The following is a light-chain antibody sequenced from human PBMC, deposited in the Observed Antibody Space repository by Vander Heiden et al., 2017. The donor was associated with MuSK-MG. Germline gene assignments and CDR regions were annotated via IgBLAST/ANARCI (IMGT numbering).Light chain of an antibody. CDR1: QSLLHSNGYNY. Sequence: DLVMTQSPLSLPVTPGEPASISCRSSQSLLHSNGYNYLDWYLQKPGQSPQLLIYLGSNRASGVPDRFSGSGSGTDFTLKISRVEAEDVGVYYCMQALQTPSTFGGGTKVEIK. CDR3: MQALQTPST. J-gene: IGKJ4*01. CDR2: LGS. V-gene: IGKV2-28*01.